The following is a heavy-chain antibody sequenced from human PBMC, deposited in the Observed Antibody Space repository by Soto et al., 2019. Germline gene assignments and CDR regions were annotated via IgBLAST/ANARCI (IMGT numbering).Heavy chain of an antibody. CDR1: GGSISSSNW. D-gene: IGHD6-13*01. CDR3: ARDGDSNYNWFDP. V-gene: IGHV4-4*02. Sequence: PSETLSLTCAVSGGSISSSNWWSWVRQPPGKGLEWIGEIYHSGSTNYNPSLKSRVTISVDKSKNQFSLKLSSVTAADTAVYYCARDGDSNYNWFDPWGQGTLVTVS. J-gene: IGHJ5*02. CDR2: IYHSGST.